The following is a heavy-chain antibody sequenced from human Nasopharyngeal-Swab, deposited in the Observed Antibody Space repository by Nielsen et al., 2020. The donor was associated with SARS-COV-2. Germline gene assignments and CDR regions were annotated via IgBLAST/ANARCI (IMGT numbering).Heavy chain of an antibody. J-gene: IGHJ6*03. V-gene: IGHV4-34*01. CDR3: ARGLSGIVPAPILGLGPYYYYYCMDV. Sequence: WIPPPPATPPPRIPPINHSGSTNYNPSLKSRVTLSVATSMNQVSLEVSSVTAADTAVYYCARGLSGIVPAPILGLGPYYYYYCMDVWGKGTTVTVSS. CDR2: INHSGST. D-gene: IGHD2-2*01.